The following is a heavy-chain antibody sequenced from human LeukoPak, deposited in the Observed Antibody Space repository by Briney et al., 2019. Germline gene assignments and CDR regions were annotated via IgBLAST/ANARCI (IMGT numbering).Heavy chain of an antibody. CDR1: GGTFSSYA. CDR2: IIPIFGAA. V-gene: IGHV1-69*13. D-gene: IGHD3-10*01. J-gene: IGHJ4*02. CDR3: ASFLWFGEAAPRPLDY. Sequence: SVKVSCTASGGTFSSYAISWVRQAPGQGLEWMGGIIPIFGAANYAQKFQGRVTIAADESTSTAYMELSSLRSEDTAVYYCASFLWFGEAAPRPLDYWGQGTLVTVSS.